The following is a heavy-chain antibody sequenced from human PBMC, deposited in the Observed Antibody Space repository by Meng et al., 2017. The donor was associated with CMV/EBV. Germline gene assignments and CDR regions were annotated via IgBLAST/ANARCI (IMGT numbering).Heavy chain of an antibody. J-gene: IGHJ4*02. CDR3: ARGERGYYYDSSGYSVSFDY. CDR2: IIPIFGTA. Sequence: QAQVVQSGAEVKKPGSSGKVSCKASGGTFSSYAISWVRQAPGQGLEWMGGIIPIFGTANYAQKFQGRVTITADESTSTAYMELSSLRSEDTAVYYCARGERGYYYDSSGYSVSFDYWGQGTLVTVSS. V-gene: IGHV1-69*12. D-gene: IGHD3-22*01. CDR1: GGTFSSYA.